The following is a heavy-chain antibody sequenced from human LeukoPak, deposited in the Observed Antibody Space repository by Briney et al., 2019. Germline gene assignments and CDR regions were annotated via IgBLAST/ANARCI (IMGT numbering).Heavy chain of an antibody. D-gene: IGHD1-1*01. CDR1: GYTFTGYY. CDR3: ARDWTLDY. CDR2: INANNGDT. V-gene: IGHV1-2*02. J-gene: IGHJ4*02. Sequence: ASVKVSCKASGYTFTGYYIHWVRQAPGQGLEWMGWINANNGDTKHAQKFQGRVTMTRDTSISTAYMDLSSLRSDDTAVYFCARDWTLDYWGQGTLVTGSS.